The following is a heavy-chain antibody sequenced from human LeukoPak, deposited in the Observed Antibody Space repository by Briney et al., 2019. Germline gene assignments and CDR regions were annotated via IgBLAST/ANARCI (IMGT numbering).Heavy chain of an antibody. CDR1: GFTFGDYA. D-gene: IGHD1-26*01. CDR3: TRGPYSGSKGFDY. CDR2: IRSKAYGGTT. J-gene: IGHJ4*02. V-gene: IGHV3-49*03. Sequence: RTGRSLRLSCTASGFTFGDYAMSWFRQAPGKGLEWVGFIRSKAYGGTTEYAASVKGRFTVSRDDSKSIAYLQMNSLKTEDTAVYYCTRGPYSGSKGFDYWGQGTLVTVSS.